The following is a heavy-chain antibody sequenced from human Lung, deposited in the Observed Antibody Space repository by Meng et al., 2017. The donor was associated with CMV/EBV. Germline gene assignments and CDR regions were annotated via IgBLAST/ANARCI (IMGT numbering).Heavy chain of an antibody. Sequence: GGSLRLXCAASGFTFSSYGMHWVRQAPGKGLEWVAFIRYDGSNKYYADSVKGRFTISRDNSKNTLYLQMNSLRAEDTAVYYCAKDRVVVVPAVDAFDIWGQGTXVTVSS. CDR3: AKDRVVVVPAVDAFDI. D-gene: IGHD2-2*01. V-gene: IGHV3-30*02. J-gene: IGHJ3*02. CDR1: GFTFSSYG. CDR2: IRYDGSNK.